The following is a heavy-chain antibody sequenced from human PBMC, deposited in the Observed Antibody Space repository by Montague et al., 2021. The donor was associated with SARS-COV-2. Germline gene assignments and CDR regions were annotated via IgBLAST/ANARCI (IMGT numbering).Heavy chain of an antibody. CDR3: ARHDIAKVPWLVLIEGNNDAFDI. CDR1: GGSIISSSYY. J-gene: IGHJ3*02. Sequence: SETLSLTCTVSGGSIISSSYYWGWIRQPPGKALEWIGSIYYSGSTYYNPSLKSRVTISVDTSKNQFSLKLSSVTAADTAVYYCARHDIAKVPWLVLIEGNNDAFDIWGQGTMVTVSS. CDR2: IYYSGST. V-gene: IGHV4-39*01. D-gene: IGHD6-19*01.